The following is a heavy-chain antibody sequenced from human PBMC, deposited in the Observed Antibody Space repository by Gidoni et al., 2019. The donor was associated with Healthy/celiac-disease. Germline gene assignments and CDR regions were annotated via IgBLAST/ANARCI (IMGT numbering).Heavy chain of an antibody. J-gene: IGHJ5*02. D-gene: IGHD6-13*01. V-gene: IGHV4-34*01. CDR2: INHSGST. CDR3: ARCSIAAAGDPHEWSFDP. CDR1: GGSFSGYY. Sequence: QVQLQQWGAGLLKPSETLSLTCAVYGGSFSGYYWSWIRQPPGKGLEWIGEINHSGSTNYNPSLKSRVTISVDTSKNQFSLKLSSVTAADTAVYYCARCSIAAAGDPHEWSFDPWGQGTLVTVSS.